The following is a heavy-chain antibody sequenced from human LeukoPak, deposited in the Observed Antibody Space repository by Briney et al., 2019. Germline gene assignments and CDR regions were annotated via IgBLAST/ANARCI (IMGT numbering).Heavy chain of an antibody. V-gene: IGHV3-11*04. D-gene: IGHD1-26*01. CDR3: ARERGPHRWEFHI. CDR1: GFTFSDYL. CDR2: ISSSGTTI. Sequence: RTGGSLRLSCAAPGFTFSDYLMSWIRQAPGKGLEWVSYISSSGTTISYADSVKGRFTFSRDNAKNSLYLQMNSLRAEDTAVYYCARERGPHRWEFHIWGQGTMVTVSS. J-gene: IGHJ3*02.